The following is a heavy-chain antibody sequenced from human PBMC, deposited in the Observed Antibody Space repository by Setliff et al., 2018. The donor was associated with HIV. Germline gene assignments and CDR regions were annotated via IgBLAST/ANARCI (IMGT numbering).Heavy chain of an antibody. D-gene: IGHD5-12*01. CDR3: AREFGAGIRQIVAGEFYYMDV. J-gene: IGHJ6*03. CDR1: GYTFTSYG. V-gene: IGHV1-18*01. Sequence: ASVKVSCKASGYTFTSYGISWVRQAPGQGLEWMGWISTNNGNTNYAQKFQGRVTMTRDTSISTAYMELSRLRSDDTAVYYCAREFGAGIRQIVAGEFYYMDVWGKGTTVTVSS. CDR2: ISTNNGNT.